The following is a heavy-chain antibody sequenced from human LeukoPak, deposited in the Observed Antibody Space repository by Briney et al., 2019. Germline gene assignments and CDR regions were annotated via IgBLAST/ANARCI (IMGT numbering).Heavy chain of an antibody. D-gene: IGHD3-10*01. V-gene: IGHV3-48*04. J-gene: IGHJ3*02. CDR1: GFSFSDFS. CDR2: ISGRGSTV. CDR3: AKDLFHGSGSYYNHPGDAFDI. Sequence: GGSLRLSCAASGFSFSDFSINWVRQAPGRGLEWVSYISGRGSTVVYADSVKGRFTVSRDNAKNTLYLQMNSLRAEDTAVYYCAKDLFHGSGSYYNHPGDAFDIWGQGTMVTVSS.